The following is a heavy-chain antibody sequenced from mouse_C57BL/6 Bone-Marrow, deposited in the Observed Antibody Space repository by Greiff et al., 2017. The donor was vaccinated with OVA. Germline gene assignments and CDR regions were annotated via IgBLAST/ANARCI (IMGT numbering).Heavy chain of an antibody. CDR1: GYTFTSYW. J-gene: IGHJ1*03. Sequence: QVQLKQSGAELVKPGASVKVSCKASGYTFTSYWMHWVKQRPGQGLEWIGRIHPSDSDTNYNQKFKGKATLTVDKSSSTAYMQLSSLTSEDSAVYYCAIYYYGSSYDWYFDVWGTGTTGTVSS. CDR3: AIYYYGSSYDWYFDV. CDR2: IHPSDSDT. D-gene: IGHD1-1*01. V-gene: IGHV1-74*01.